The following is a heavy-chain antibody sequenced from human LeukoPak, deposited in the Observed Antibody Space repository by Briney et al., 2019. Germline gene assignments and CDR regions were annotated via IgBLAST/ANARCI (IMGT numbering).Heavy chain of an antibody. Sequence: GGTLRLSCAASGFTFSSYGMTWVRQAPGKGLEWVSYISSSSSTIYYADSVKGRFTISRDNAKNSLYLQLNSLRAEDTAVYYWAKERQWLVRGNWFDPWGQGTLVTVSS. D-gene: IGHD6-19*01. J-gene: IGHJ5*02. CDR2: ISSSSSTI. CDR3: AKERQWLVRGNWFDP. V-gene: IGHV3-48*01. CDR1: GFTFSSYG.